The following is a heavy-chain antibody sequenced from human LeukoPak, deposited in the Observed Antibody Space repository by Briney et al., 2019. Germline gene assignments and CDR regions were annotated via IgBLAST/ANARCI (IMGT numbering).Heavy chain of an antibody. CDR1: GYTFTGYY. Sequence: ASVKVSCKASGYTFTGYYMHWVRQAPGQGLERMGWINPNSGGTNYAQKFQGRVTMTRDTSISTAYMELSRLRSDDTAVYYCARDLKRYYDILTGYYKTFDYWGQGTQVTVSS. CDR3: ARDLKRYYDILTGYYKTFDY. CDR2: INPNSGGT. J-gene: IGHJ4*02. D-gene: IGHD3-9*01. V-gene: IGHV1-2*02.